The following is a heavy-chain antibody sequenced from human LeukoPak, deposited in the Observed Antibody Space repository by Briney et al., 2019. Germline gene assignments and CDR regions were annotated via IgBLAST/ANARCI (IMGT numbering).Heavy chain of an antibody. D-gene: IGHD3-22*01. J-gene: IGHJ4*02. CDR1: GDSVNTINYF. CDR3: ARARHRFDSRGYYFDY. Sequence: PSETLSLTCTVSGDSVNTINYFWGCLRQPPGKGLEWIATIDYSGSTYYNPSLKTRLTISVDTSKNQFSLKLASVTATDTAVFYCARARHRFDSRGYYFDYWGQGKPVTVSS. CDR2: IDYSGST. V-gene: IGHV4-39*01.